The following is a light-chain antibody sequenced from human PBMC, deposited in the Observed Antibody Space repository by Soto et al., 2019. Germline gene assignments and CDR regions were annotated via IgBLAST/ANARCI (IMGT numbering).Light chain of an antibody. V-gene: IGKV3-20*01. CDR1: QSVSSSQ. Sequence: EVVLAQSPGTLSLSPGERATLSCRASQSVSSSQLAWFQQKPGQAPRLLIYAASWRAAGIPDRFSGSGSGTDFTLTISRLEPEDFAVYYCHQYGTSPRTFGQGTKVDIK. CDR3: HQYGTSPRT. CDR2: AAS. J-gene: IGKJ1*01.